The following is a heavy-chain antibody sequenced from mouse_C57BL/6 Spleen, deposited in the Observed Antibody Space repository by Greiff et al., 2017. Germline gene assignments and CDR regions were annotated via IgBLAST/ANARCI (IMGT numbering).Heavy chain of an antibody. CDR3: ARVAVVGDYFDY. CDR2: IYPGGGYT. J-gene: IGHJ2*01. V-gene: IGHV1-63*01. D-gene: IGHD1-1*01. Sequence: VQLQQSGAELVRPGTSVKMSCKASGYTFTNYWIGWAKQRPGHGLEWIGDIYPGGGYTNYNEKIKGKATLTADKSSSTAYMQFSSLTSEDSAIYYCARVAVVGDYFDYWGQGTTLTVSS. CDR1: GYTFTNYW.